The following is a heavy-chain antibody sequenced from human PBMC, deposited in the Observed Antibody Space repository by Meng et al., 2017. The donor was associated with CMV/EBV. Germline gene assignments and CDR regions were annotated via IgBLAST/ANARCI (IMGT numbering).Heavy chain of an antibody. J-gene: IGHJ6*02. CDR3: ARDGIAARRSYYYYGMDV. CDR2: IIPIFGTA. Sequence: SVKVSCKASGGTFSSYAISWVRQAPGQGLEWMGGIIPIFGTANYAQKFQGRVTITTDESTGTAYMELSSLRSEDTAVYYCARDGIAARRSYYYYGMDVWGQGTTVTVSS. V-gene: IGHV1-69*05. CDR1: GGTFSSYA. D-gene: IGHD6-6*01.